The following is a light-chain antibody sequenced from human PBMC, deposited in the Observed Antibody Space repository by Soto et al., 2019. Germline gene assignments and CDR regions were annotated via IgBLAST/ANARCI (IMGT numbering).Light chain of an antibody. CDR2: SAS. Sequence: ETVMTQSPATLSASPGESATLSCRASQSVNSDLAWYQQIPGQAPRLLIYSASTGATGGPARFSGSGSGTEFTLTISSLQSEDFAIYYCQQYNNWSPTFGGGTKVEI. V-gene: IGKV3-15*01. CDR3: QQYNNWSPT. J-gene: IGKJ4*01. CDR1: QSVNSD.